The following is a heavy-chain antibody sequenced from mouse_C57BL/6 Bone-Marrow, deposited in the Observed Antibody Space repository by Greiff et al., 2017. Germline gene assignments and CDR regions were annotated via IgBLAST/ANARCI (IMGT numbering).Heavy chain of an antibody. J-gene: IGHJ2*01. CDR2: INPNNGGT. CDR1: GYTFTDYY. V-gene: IGHV1-26*01. Sequence: EVQLQQSGPELVKPGASVKISCKASGYTFTDYYMNWVKQSHGKSLEWIGDINPNNGGTSYNQKFKGKATLTVDKSSSTAYMELRSLTSADSAVYYCARSWPYFDYWGQGTTLTVSS. CDR3: ARSWPYFDY.